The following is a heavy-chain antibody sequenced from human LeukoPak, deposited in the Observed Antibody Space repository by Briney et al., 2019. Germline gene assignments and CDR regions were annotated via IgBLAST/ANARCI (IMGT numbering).Heavy chain of an antibody. CDR1: GFTFSGYW. D-gene: IGHD1-26*01. Sequence: PGGSLKLSCAASGFTFSGYWIHWVRQAPGKGLVWVSRINTDGTSTTYADSVKGRFTISRDNAKNTLYLQMNSLRAEDTAVYYCARVGLTSGNYYGLDYWGQGTLVTVSS. CDR3: ARVGLTSGNYYGLDY. V-gene: IGHV3-74*01. J-gene: IGHJ4*02. CDR2: INTDGTST.